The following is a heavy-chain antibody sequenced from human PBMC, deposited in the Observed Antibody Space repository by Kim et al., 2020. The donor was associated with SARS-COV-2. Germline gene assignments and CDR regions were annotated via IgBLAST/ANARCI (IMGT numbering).Heavy chain of an antibody. CDR2: VSYSGTS. CDR3: ARGGSNSDY. J-gene: IGHJ4*02. D-gene: IGHD1-26*01. Sequence: SETLSLTCTVSGGSIDGFYWNWFRQPPGQGLEWIGCVSYSGTSNYNPSLKSRVIISVDTSKSQFSLKLGSVTAADTAVYYCARGGSNSDYWGQGILVTVSS. V-gene: IGHV4-59*01. CDR1: GGSIDGFY.